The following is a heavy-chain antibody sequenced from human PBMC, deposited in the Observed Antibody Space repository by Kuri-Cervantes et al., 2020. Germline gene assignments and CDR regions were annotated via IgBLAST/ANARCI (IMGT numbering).Heavy chain of an antibody. V-gene: IGHV3-7*03. Sequence: GGSLRLSCAASGFTFNYYWMTWVRQAPGKGLEWVANIKHDGSEKYYVDSVRGRFTISRDNSKNTLYLQMNSLRAEDTAVYYCAKLYCSSTSCSFFDYWGQGTLVTVSS. CDR1: GFTFNYYW. CDR2: IKHDGSEK. D-gene: IGHD2-2*01. CDR3: AKLYCSSTSCSFFDY. J-gene: IGHJ4*01.